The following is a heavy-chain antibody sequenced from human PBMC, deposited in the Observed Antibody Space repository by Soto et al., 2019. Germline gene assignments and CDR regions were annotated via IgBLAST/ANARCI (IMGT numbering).Heavy chain of an antibody. D-gene: IGHD6-19*01. Sequence: EVQLLESGGGLVQPGGSLRLSCAASGFTFSSYAMNWVRQAPGKGLEWVSVISGSGDSTYYADSVKGRFTISRDNSKNTLYLQMNSLRAEDTAVYYCASRSSGWYFGYWGQGTLSTVSS. V-gene: IGHV3-23*01. J-gene: IGHJ4*02. CDR1: GFTFSSYA. CDR2: ISGSGDST. CDR3: ASRSSGWYFGY.